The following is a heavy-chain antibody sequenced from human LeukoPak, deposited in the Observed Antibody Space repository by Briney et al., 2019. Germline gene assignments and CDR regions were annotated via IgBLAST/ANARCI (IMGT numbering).Heavy chain of an antibody. J-gene: IGHJ5*02. Sequence: GGSLRLSCEASGFTFSSYAMSWVRQAPGKGLEWVSAISGSGGSTYYEDSVKGRFTISRDNSKNPLYLQMNSLRAEDTAVYYCAKDLRVYYGSGSYYLNWFDPWGQGTLVTVSS. D-gene: IGHD3-10*01. CDR2: ISGSGGST. CDR3: AKDLRVYYGSGSYYLNWFDP. CDR1: GFTFSSYA. V-gene: IGHV3-23*01.